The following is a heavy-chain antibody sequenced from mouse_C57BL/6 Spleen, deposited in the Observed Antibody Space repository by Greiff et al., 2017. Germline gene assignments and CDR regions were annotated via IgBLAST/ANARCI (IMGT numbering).Heavy chain of an antibody. CDR2: IDPSDSYT. V-gene: IGHV1-69*01. J-gene: IGHJ4*01. Sequence: QVQLQQPGAELVMPGASVKLSCKASGYTFTSYWMHWVKQRPGQGLEWIGEIDPSDSYTNYNQKFKGKSPLTVDKSSSAAYMQLSSLTSEDSAVYYCARVRGFYAMDYWGQGTSVTVSS. CDR3: ARVRGFYAMDY. CDR1: GYTFTSYW.